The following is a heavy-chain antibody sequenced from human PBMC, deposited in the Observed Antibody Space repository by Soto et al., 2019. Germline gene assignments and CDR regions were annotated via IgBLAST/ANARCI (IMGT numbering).Heavy chain of an antibody. J-gene: IGHJ3*02. D-gene: IGHD3-9*01. Sequence: SVTVYCNPSCYAITSDCSSCVRQAPGQGLEWVGWISAYHGNTNYAQKLQGRVTSPTDTAPSTAYMELRSLRSDDTAVYYCARVLTPAAFDIWGQDTMVTVSS. V-gene: IGHV1-18*01. CDR1: CYAITSDC. CDR3: ARVLTPAAFDI. CDR2: ISAYHGNT.